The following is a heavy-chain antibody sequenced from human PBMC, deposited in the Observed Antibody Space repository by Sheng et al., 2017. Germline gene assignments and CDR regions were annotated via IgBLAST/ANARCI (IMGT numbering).Heavy chain of an antibody. J-gene: IGHJ2*01. Sequence: EVQLVESGGGLIQPGGSLRLSCAASGFTVSSNYMSWVRQAPGKGLEWVSVIYSGGSTYYADSVKGRFTISRDNSKNTLYLQMNSLRAEDTAVYYCARALTSGYYFRSYWYFDLWGLAPWSLSPQ. CDR3: ARALTSGYYFRSYWYFDL. V-gene: IGHV3-53*01. CDR1: GFTVSSNY. CDR2: IYSGGST. D-gene: IGHD3-22*01.